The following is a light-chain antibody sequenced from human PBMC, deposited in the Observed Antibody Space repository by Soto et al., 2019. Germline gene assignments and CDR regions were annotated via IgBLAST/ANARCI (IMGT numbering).Light chain of an antibody. CDR1: SSGVGHSNH. J-gene: IGLJ1*01. CDR2: GVT. CDR3: NSYTISTTYV. Sequence: QSALTQPASVSGSPGQSITISCTGSSSGVGHSNHVSWYQQHPGKAPKLIIYGVTNRPSGISNRFSGSKSGSTASLTISGLQPEDEADYYCNSYTISTTYVFGTGPKLTVL. V-gene: IGLV2-14*03.